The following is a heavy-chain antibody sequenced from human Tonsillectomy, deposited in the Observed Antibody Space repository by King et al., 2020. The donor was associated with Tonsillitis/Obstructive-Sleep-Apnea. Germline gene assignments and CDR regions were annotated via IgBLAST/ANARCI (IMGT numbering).Heavy chain of an antibody. J-gene: IGHJ6*02. CDR3: AREVVPAATNYYYYGMDV. CDR2: IYYSGST. CDR1: GGSISSYY. Sequence: QLQESGPGLVKPSETLSLTCTVSGGSISSYYWSWIRQPPGKGLEWIGYIYYSGSTNYNPSLKSRVTISVDTPKNQFSLKLSSVTAADTAVYYCAREVVPAATNYYYYGMDVWGQGTTVTVSS. D-gene: IGHD2-2*01. V-gene: IGHV4-59*01.